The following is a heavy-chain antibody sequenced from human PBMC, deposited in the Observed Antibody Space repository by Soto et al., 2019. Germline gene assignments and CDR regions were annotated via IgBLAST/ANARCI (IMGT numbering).Heavy chain of an antibody. J-gene: IGHJ4*02. Sequence: QVQLVESXXXVXXXXXSLRLSCAASGFTFSSYAMHWVRQAPGKGLEWVAVISYDGSNKYYADSVKGRFTISRDNSKNTLDLQMTSLRAEDTAVYYCARDMSRFRTGYYFDYWGQGTLVTVSS. CDR3: ARDMSRFRTGYYFDY. CDR1: GFTFSSYA. V-gene: IGHV3-30-3*01. CDR2: ISYDGSNK. D-gene: IGHD1-1*01.